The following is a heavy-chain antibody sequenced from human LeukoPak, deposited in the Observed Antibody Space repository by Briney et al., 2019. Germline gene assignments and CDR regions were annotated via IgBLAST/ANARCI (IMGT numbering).Heavy chain of an antibody. CDR3: ARNGPHYYDKSGYLDS. CDR2: IDYSRDT. J-gene: IGHJ4*02. Sequence: SETLSLTCTVSGGSISSYYWSWIRQPPGKGLEWIGNIDYSRDTNYNPSLRSRVTILVDKSRNQFSLKLNSVTAADTAVYYCARNGPHYYDKSGYLDSWGQGTLVTVSS. D-gene: IGHD3-22*01. V-gene: IGHV4-59*03. CDR1: GGSISSYY.